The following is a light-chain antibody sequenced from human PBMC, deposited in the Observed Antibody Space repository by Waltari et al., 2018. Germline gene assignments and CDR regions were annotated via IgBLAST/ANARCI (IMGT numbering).Light chain of an antibody. Sequence: QSVLTQPPPVSGAPGQSVTISCTGSSSNIGAGYDVHWYQQRPGTAPKLLIYGNSNRPSGVPDRFSGSKSGTSASLAITGLQAEDEADYYCQSYDSSLSGSVFGGGTKLTVL. CDR3: QSYDSSLSGSV. V-gene: IGLV1-40*01. CDR2: GNS. J-gene: IGLJ3*02. CDR1: SSNIGAGYD.